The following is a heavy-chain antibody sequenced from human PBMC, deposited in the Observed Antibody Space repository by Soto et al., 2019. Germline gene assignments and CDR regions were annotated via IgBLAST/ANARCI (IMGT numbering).Heavy chain of an antibody. Sequence: QVQLVESGGGVVQPGRSLRLSCAASGFTFSSYGMHWVRQAPGKGLEWVAVISSDGSLKYYGDSVKGRFTISRDNSQNTVVLQVNSLRAEATAVYYCAKGIPSGYEDFWGQGTLVTVSS. CDR2: ISSDGSLK. D-gene: IGHD5-12*01. V-gene: IGHV3-30*18. CDR3: AKGIPSGYEDF. J-gene: IGHJ4*02. CDR1: GFTFSSYG.